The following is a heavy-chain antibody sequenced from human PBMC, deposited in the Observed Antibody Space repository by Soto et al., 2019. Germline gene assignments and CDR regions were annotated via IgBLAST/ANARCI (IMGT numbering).Heavy chain of an antibody. Sequence: GGSLRLSCTASGFTFGDYAMSWFRQAPGKGLEWVGFIRSKAYGGTTEYAASVKGRFTISRDDSKSIAYLQMNSLKTEDTAVYYCTRDRSVVPAAIGVKQKRNWFDPWGQGTLVTVSS. CDR2: IRSKAYGGTT. V-gene: IGHV3-49*03. CDR1: GFTFGDYA. J-gene: IGHJ5*02. D-gene: IGHD2-2*01. CDR3: TRDRSVVPAAIGVKQKRNWFDP.